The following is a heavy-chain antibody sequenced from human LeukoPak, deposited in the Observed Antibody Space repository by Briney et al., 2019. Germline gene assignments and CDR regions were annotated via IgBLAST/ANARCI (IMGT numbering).Heavy chain of an antibody. Sequence: SETLSLTCTASGGSISSYYWSWIRQPPEKALEWIGYFYYSGSPNYNPSLKSRVTISVDTSKNQFSLKLSSVTAADTAVYYCARHRGWYCSGGSCFPEYFQHWGQGTLVSVSS. CDR1: GGSISSYY. V-gene: IGHV4-59*08. J-gene: IGHJ1*01. CDR2: FYYSGSP. CDR3: ARHRGWYCSGGSCFPEYFQH. D-gene: IGHD2-15*01.